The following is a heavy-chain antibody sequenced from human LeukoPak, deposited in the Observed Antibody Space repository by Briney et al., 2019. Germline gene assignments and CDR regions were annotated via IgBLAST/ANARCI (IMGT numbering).Heavy chain of an antibody. CDR1: GFTFSNYA. Sequence: PGGSLRLSCAASGFTFSNYAMSWVRQAPGEGLEWVSSIMSSSSYIYYTDSVKGRFTISRNNAKDSLYLQMNSQRAKDTAVYYCARDRGNQRGYYYYYMDVWGKGTTVTVSS. V-gene: IGHV3-21*01. CDR3: ARDRGNQRGYYYYYMDV. J-gene: IGHJ6*03. CDR2: IMSSSSYI. D-gene: IGHD1-14*01.